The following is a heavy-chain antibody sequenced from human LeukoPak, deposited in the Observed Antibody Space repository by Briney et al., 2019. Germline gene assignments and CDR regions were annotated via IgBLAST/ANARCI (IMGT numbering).Heavy chain of an antibody. CDR3: AKHLWFGDTGYSDS. V-gene: IGHV1-2*02. J-gene: IGHJ4*02. CDR2: VKPDSGDT. Sequence: ASVKVSCKASGYTFTDYYIQWLRQAPGQGPEWMGWVKPDSGDTYYAQKLQGRFTMTRDTSISTAFMELSMLTSADTAVYYCAKHLWFGDTGYSDSWGQGTLVVVSS. D-gene: IGHD3-10*01. CDR1: GYTFTDYY.